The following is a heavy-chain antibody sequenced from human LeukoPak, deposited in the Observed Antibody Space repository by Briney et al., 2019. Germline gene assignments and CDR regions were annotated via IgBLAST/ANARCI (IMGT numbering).Heavy chain of an antibody. J-gene: IGHJ4*02. D-gene: IGHD3/OR15-3a*01. Sequence: GGSLRLSCAASGFWFSNYGINWVPQAPGKGLEWVSVITSNGAETYYADSVKGRFTVFRDNSKNTLYMQMNSLRADDAAVYYCAKRDWPYFFDYWGQGTPVTVSS. CDR2: ITSNGAET. CDR3: AKRDWPYFFDY. CDR1: GFWFSNYG. V-gene: IGHV3-23*01.